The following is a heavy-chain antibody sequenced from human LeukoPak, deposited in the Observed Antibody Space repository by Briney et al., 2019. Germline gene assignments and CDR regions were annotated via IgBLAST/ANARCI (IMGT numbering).Heavy chain of an antibody. D-gene: IGHD6-19*01. J-gene: IGHJ4*02. CDR2: IRNDGGNK. CDR3: AKDSSGWATDY. Sequence: GGSLRLSCAASGFTLRNYNMHWVRLPPSKGLEWLAFIRNDGGNKNYADSVKGRFTISRDNSKNTLYLQMDSLRAEDMAVYYCAKDSSGWATDYWGQGTLVTVSS. CDR1: GFTLRNYN. V-gene: IGHV3-30*02.